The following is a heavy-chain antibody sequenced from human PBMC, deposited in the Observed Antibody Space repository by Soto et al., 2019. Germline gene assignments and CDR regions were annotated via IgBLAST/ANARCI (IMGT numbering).Heavy chain of an antibody. CDR2: SNPNGGAT. D-gene: IGHD3-16*02. Sequence: QVQLVQSGAEVKMPGASVKVSCKASGYIFAGYYMAWVRQAPGQGVEWMGWSNPNGGATDSPPQFQDRVTMTREMSITTAYMDLPTLRSADTAVYYCMRVGYYYYVWGSYGLATWGQGTLITASS. CDR3: MRVGYYYYVWGSYGLAT. V-gene: IGHV1-2*02. J-gene: IGHJ5*02. CDR1: GYIFAGYY.